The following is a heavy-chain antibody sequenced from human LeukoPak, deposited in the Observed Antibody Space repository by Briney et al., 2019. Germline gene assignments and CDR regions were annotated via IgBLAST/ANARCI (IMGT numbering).Heavy chain of an antibody. CDR3: ARVLSSSSKVFDY. CDR1: GGSISSYY. J-gene: IGHJ4*02. V-gene: IGHV4-59*01. CDR2: IYYSGST. Sequence: SETLSLTCNVSGGSISSYYWXXXXXXXXXXXXXIGDIYYSGSTNYNPSLKSRVTTSVDRXKXQFSLKLSSVTAADTAVYYCARVLSSSSKVFDYWGQGTLVTVSS. D-gene: IGHD6-6*01.